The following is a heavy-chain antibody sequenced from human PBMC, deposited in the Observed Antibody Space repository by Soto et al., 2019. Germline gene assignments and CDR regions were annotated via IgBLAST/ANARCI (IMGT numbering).Heavy chain of an antibody. CDR2: ISAYNGNT. Sequence: QVQLVQSGAEVKKSGASVKVSCKASGYTFKTYAISWVRQAPGQGLEWMGRISAYNGNTNYAQNLQGRVTMTTDTATSTAYMELRSLRSDDTAVYYCAGVGGGYSSVWGQGTLLTVSS. V-gene: IGHV1-18*01. D-gene: IGHD6-25*01. CDR1: GYTFKTYA. CDR3: AGVGGGYSSV. J-gene: IGHJ4*02.